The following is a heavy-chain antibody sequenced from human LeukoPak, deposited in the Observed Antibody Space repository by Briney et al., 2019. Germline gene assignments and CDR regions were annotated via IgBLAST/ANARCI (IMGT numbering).Heavy chain of an antibody. D-gene: IGHD6-6*01. CDR3: ARGYSSSYRIDY. V-gene: IGHV3-74*01. CDR1: GFTFSSYW. Sequence: QPGGSLRLSCAASGFTFSSYWMHWVRQAPGKGLVWVSRINTDGSSTTYADSVKGRFTISRDNAKNTLYLQMSSLSAEDTAVYYCARGYSSSYRIDYWGQGTLVTVSS. CDR2: INTDGSST. J-gene: IGHJ4*02.